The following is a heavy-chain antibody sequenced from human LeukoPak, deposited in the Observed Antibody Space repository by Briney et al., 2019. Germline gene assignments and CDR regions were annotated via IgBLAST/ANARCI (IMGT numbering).Heavy chain of an antibody. CDR1: GFTFYDSA. J-gene: IGHJ4*02. CDR2: IKSKLFNSET. V-gene: IGHV3-73*01. Sequence: QTGGSLRLSCAASGFTFYDSAIHWVRQAPEKGLEWLGRIKSKLFNSETAYVESVKGRFTIYKDDSKNMAFLAMNNLKTDDTALYYCFRYEETSGRFGDSWGQGALVTVSS. D-gene: IGHD3-16*01. CDR3: FRYEETSGRFGDS.